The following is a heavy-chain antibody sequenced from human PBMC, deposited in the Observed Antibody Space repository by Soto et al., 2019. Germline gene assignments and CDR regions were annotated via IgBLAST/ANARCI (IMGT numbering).Heavy chain of an antibody. Sequence: QPGWSLRLSGADSEFTYSSDGMLCVRQAPGKGLGWVAVISYDGSNKYYADSVKGRFTISRDNSKNTLYLQMNSLRAEDTAVYYCAKDLLGYCSGGSCGNWFDPWGQVTLVTVS. V-gene: IGHV3-30*18. D-gene: IGHD2-15*01. J-gene: IGHJ5*02. CDR2: ISYDGSNK. CDR1: EFTYSSDG. CDR3: AKDLLGYCSGGSCGNWFDP.